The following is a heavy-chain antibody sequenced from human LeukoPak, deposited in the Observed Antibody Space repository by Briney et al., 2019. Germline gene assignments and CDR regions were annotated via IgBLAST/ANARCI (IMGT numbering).Heavy chain of an antibody. V-gene: IGHV3-33*08. Sequence: PGGSLRLSCAASGFTFSSYGMHWVRQAPGKGLEWVAVIWYDGSNKYYADSVKGRFTISRDNSKNTLYLQMNSLRAEDTAVYYCAREEITFGGVIVPPFDYWGQGTLVTVSS. D-gene: IGHD3-16*02. CDR1: GFTFSSYG. CDR2: IWYDGSNK. J-gene: IGHJ4*02. CDR3: AREEITFGGVIVPPFDY.